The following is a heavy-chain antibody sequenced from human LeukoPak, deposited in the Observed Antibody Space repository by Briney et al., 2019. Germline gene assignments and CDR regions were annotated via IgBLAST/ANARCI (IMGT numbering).Heavy chain of an antibody. CDR2: INPNSGGT. CDR1: GYTFTGYY. Sequence: GASVKVSCKASGYTFTGYYMHWVRQAPGQGLEWMGWINPNSGGTNYAQKFQGWVTMTRDTSISTAYMELSRLRSDDTAVYYCARAWDGPDYYYYGMDVWGQGTTVTVSS. J-gene: IGHJ6*02. CDR3: ARAWDGPDYYYYGMDV. V-gene: IGHV1-2*04. D-gene: IGHD1-26*01.